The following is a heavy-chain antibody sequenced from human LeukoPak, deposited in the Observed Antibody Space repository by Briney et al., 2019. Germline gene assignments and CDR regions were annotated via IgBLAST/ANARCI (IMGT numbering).Heavy chain of an antibody. Sequence: GGSLRLSCAASGFTFSNYWMSWVRQAPGKGLEWVANIQQDGSDKYYVDSVKGRFTISRDNAESSPYLQMNSLRAEDTAIYYCARELPSYYFDYWGQGTLVTVSS. J-gene: IGHJ4*02. CDR2: IQQDGSDK. CDR3: ARELPSYYFDY. CDR1: GFTFSNYW. V-gene: IGHV3-7*01.